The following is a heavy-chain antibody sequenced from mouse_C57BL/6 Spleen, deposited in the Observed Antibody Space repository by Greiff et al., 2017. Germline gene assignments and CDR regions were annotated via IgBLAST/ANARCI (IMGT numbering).Heavy chain of an antibody. J-gene: IGHJ4*01. Sequence: VQLQQSGAELAKPGASVKLSCKASGYTFTSYWMHWVKQRPGQGLEWIGYINPSSGYTKYNQKFKDKATLTADKSSSTAYMQLSSLTYEDSAVYDCARYRPYDYDAVYAMDYWGQGTSVTVSS. CDR2: INPSSGYT. CDR3: ARYRPYDYDAVYAMDY. CDR1: GYTFTSYW. V-gene: IGHV1-7*01. D-gene: IGHD2-4*01.